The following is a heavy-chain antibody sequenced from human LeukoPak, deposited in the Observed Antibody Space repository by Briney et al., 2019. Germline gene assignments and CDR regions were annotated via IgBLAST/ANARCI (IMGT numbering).Heavy chain of an antibody. Sequence: GGSLRLSCAGSGFAFSSYGMSWVRQAPGKGLEWVSSISGRGANTYYADSVKGRFTISRDNSKNTLYLQMNSLGAEDTAVYYCATGRGSGNFNWFDPWGQGTLVTVSS. J-gene: IGHJ5*02. CDR2: ISGRGANT. CDR3: ATGRGSGNFNWFDP. V-gene: IGHV3-23*01. D-gene: IGHD3-10*01. CDR1: GFAFSSYG.